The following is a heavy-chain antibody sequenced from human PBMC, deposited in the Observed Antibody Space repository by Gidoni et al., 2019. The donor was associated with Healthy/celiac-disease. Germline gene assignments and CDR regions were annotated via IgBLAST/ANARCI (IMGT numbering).Heavy chain of an antibody. CDR2: IYHSGST. Sequence: QVQLQESGPGLVKPSETLSLTCTVSGYSISSGYYWGWIRQPPGKGLEWIGSIYHSGSTYYSPSLKSRVTISVDTSKNQFSLKLSSVTAADTAVYYCARALGWDFDYWGQGTLVTVSS. V-gene: IGHV4-38-2*02. D-gene: IGHD1-26*01. CDR1: GYSISSGYY. J-gene: IGHJ4*02. CDR3: ARALGWDFDY.